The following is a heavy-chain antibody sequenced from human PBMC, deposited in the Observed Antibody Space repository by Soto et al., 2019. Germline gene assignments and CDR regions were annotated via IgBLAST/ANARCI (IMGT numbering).Heavy chain of an antibody. CDR3: ARVLEQWLVRGFDP. V-gene: IGHV1-18*04. Sequence: GASVKVSCKASGYTFTSYGISWVRQARGQELEWMGWISAYNGNTNYAQKLQGRVTMTTDTSTSTAYMELRSLRSDDTAVYYCARVLEQWLVRGFDPWGQGTLVTVSS. D-gene: IGHD6-19*01. CDR2: ISAYNGNT. J-gene: IGHJ5*02. CDR1: GYTFTSYG.